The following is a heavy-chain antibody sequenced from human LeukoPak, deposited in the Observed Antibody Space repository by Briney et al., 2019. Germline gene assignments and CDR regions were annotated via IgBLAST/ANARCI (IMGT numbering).Heavy chain of an antibody. CDR2: INSDGINT. D-gene: IGHD3-22*01. CDR1: GFTFSNYW. Sequence: GWSLRLSCAASGFTFSNYWMHWVRQAPGKGLVWVSRINSDGINTSYADSVKGRFTISRDNAKNTLNLQMNSLRAEDTAVYYCARDLGQYYDTSDNWFDPWGQGTLVTVSS. V-gene: IGHV3-74*01. J-gene: IGHJ5*02. CDR3: ARDLGQYYDTSDNWFDP.